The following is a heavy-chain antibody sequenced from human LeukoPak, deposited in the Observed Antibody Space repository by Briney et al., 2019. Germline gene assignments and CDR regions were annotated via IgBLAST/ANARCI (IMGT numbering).Heavy chain of an antibody. Sequence: SETLSLTCTVSGGSVSSGSYYWSWIRQPPGKGLEWIGYIYYSGSTNYHPSLKSRVTISVDTSKNQFSLKLSSVTAADTAVYYCARAHSSGRTFDYWGQGTLVTVSS. V-gene: IGHV4-61*01. D-gene: IGHD6-19*01. J-gene: IGHJ4*02. CDR1: GGSVSSGSYY. CDR3: ARAHSSGRTFDY. CDR2: IYYSGST.